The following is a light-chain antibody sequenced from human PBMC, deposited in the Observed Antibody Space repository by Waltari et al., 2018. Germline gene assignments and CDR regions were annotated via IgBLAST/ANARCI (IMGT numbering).Light chain of an antibody. CDR3: CSYAVRFTLVL. J-gene: IGLJ2*01. CDR1: GSDVGGYNY. CDR2: DVT. V-gene: IGLV2-11*01. Sequence: QPALTQPRAVSGSLGQSVTISCTGTGSDVGGYNYVSWYQQRPGEAPQLISYDVTQRPSGVPDRFSGSKSGSAASLTISGLQAEDEADYYCCSYAVRFTLVLFGGGTKLTVL.